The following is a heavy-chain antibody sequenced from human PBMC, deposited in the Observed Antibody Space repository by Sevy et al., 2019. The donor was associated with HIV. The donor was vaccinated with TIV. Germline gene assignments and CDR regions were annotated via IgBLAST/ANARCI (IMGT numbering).Heavy chain of an antibody. CDR1: GYTLTQLS. CDR2: FDPEDGET. Sequence: ASVKVSCKVSGYTLTQLSMLWVRQAPGKGLEWMGSFDPEDGETLYAQKFQGRVTMTEDTSTDTAYMELRSLRSEDTAVYYCATTKDYYDSSSSPFDYWGQGTLVTVSS. V-gene: IGHV1-24*01. CDR3: ATTKDYYDSSSSPFDY. D-gene: IGHD3-22*01. J-gene: IGHJ4*02.